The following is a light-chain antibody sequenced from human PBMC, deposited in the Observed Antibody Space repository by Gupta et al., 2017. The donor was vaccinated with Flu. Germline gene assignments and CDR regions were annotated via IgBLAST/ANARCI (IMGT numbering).Light chain of an antibody. CDR3: QTYDSSNQRV. J-gene: IGLJ3*02. CDR1: GGSVATYY. V-gene: IGLV6-57*01. CDR2: AHN. Sequence: NFMLTQPHSVSESPGKTVTISCPRSGGSVATYYVQWYRQRPGSSPTTVICAHNQRPSGVPDRFSGSIDISSNSASLTISGLKTEDEADYYCQTYDSSNQRVFGGGTKLTVL.